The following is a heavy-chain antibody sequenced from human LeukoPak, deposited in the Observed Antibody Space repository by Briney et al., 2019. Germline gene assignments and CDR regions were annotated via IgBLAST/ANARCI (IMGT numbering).Heavy chain of an antibody. CDR2: ISYDGNRK. V-gene: IGHV3-30-3*01. CDR3: ARDISGSYSVDY. D-gene: IGHD3-10*01. J-gene: IGHJ4*02. CDR1: GFTFSGHA. Sequence: GGSLRLSCAASGFTFSGHAMHWVRQAPGKGLEWVATISYDGNRKYYADSVKGRFTISRDNSKNTLFLQMNSLRAEDTAVYYCARDISGSYSVDYWGQGTLVTVSS.